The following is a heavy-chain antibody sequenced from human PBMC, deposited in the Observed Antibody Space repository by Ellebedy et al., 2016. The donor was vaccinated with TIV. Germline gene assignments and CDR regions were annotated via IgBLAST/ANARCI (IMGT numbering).Heavy chain of an antibody. V-gene: IGHV4-39*02. J-gene: IGHJ5*02. D-gene: IGHD2-2*01. CDR3: ARDRGVPAAKWFDP. CDR1: GGSISSSSYY. CDR2: IYYSGST. Sequence: SETLSLXXTVSGGSISSSSYYWGWIRQPPGKGLEWIGSIYYSGSTYYNPSLKSRVTISVDTSKNQFSLKLSSVTAADTAVYYCARDRGVPAAKWFDPWGQGTLVTVSS.